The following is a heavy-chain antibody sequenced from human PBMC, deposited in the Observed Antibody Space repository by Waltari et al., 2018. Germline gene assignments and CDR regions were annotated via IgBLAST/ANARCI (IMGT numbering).Heavy chain of an antibody. CDR1: GGTFSSYT. V-gene: IGHV1-69*08. CDR2: IIPILGIA. D-gene: IGHD1-1*01. CDR3: ARDARYNWSPYYYYGMDV. J-gene: IGHJ6*02. Sequence: QVQLVQSGAEVKKPGSSVKVSCKASGGTFSSYTISWVRQAPGQGLEWMGRIIPILGIANYAQKFQGRVTITADKSTSTAYMELSSLRSEDTAVYYCARDARYNWSPYYYYGMDVWGQGTTVTVSS.